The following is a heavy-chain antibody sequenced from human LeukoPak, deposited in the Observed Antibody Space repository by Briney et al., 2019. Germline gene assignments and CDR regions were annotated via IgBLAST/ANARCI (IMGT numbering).Heavy chain of an antibody. D-gene: IGHD3-10*01. CDR1: GYSFTSYW. Sequence: GESLKISWKGSGYSFTSYWIGWVRQMPGKGLEGMGSIYPGDSDTRYSPSFQGQVTISADKSISTASLQWSSLKASDTAMYYCARQSYRYYGSGSYDTWFDPWGQGTLVTVSS. V-gene: IGHV5-51*01. J-gene: IGHJ5*02. CDR3: ARQSYRYYGSGSYDTWFDP. CDR2: IYPGDSDT.